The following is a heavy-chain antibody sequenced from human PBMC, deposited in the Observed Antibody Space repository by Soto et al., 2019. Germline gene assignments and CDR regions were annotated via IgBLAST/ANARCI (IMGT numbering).Heavy chain of an antibody. CDR2: IDPSDSYT. CDR3: ARSVDTAYMDV. D-gene: IGHD5-18*01. V-gene: IGHV5-10-1*01. CDR1: GYSFLNYW. J-gene: IGHJ6*02. Sequence: GESLKISCKGSGYSFLNYWISWVRQMPGKGLEWMGRIDPSDSYTNYSPSFQGHVTISADKSISTAYLQWSSLKASDTAMYYCARSVDTAYMDVWGQGTTVTVSS.